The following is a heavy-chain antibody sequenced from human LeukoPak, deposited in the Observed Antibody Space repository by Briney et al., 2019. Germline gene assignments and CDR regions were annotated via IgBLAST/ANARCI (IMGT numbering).Heavy chain of an antibody. J-gene: IGHJ4*02. CDR2: IYPGDSDT. D-gene: IGHD6-6*01. CDR3: ARSAAARRGLYFDY. CDR1: GFTFSSYW. Sequence: GESLKISCKGSGFTFSSYWIGWVRQMPGKGLEWTGIIYPGDSDTRYSPSFQGQVTISADNSITTAYLQWSSLKASDTAMYYCARSAAARRGLYFDYWGQGTLVTISS. V-gene: IGHV5-51*01.